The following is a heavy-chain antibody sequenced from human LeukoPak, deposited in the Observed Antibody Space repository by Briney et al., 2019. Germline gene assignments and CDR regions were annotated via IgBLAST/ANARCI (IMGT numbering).Heavy chain of an antibody. CDR2: IKGDGSST. CDR3: ARDKRYQLLSRFDP. V-gene: IGHV3-74*01. J-gene: IGHJ5*02. Sequence: GGSLRLSCAASGFTFSTYWMHWVRQVPGKGLVWVARIKGDGSSTRHADSMKGRFTISRDNAKNTLYLQMNSLRDEDTAVYYCARDKRYQLLSRFDPWGQGTLVTVSS. D-gene: IGHD2-2*01. CDR1: GFTFSTYW.